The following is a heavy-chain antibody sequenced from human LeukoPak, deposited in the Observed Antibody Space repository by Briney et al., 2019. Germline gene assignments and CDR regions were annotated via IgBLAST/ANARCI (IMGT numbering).Heavy chain of an antibody. V-gene: IGHV3-23*01. CDR1: GFTFSSYA. Sequence: PGGSLRLSCAASGFTFSSYAMSWVRQAPGKGLEWVSAISGSGGSTYYADSVKGRFTISRDNSKNTLYLQMNSLRAEDTAVYYCAKDHWALGGSYYYDYWGQGTLVTVSS. CDR3: AKDHWALGGSYYYDY. J-gene: IGHJ4*02. CDR2: ISGSGGST. D-gene: IGHD1-26*01.